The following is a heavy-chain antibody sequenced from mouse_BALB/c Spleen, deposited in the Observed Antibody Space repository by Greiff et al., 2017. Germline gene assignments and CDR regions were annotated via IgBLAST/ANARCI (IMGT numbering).Heavy chain of an antibody. CDR2: INPSNGRT. CDR1: GYTFTSYW. V-gene: IGHV1S81*02. J-gene: IGHJ4*01. Sequence: QVQLKQPGAELVKPGASVKLSCKASGYTFTSYWMHWVKQRPGQGLEWIGEINPSNGRTNYNEKFKSKATLTVDKSSSTAYMQLSSLTSEDSAVYYCARGDSHYYAMDYWGQGTSVTVSS. CDR3: ARGDSHYYAMDY.